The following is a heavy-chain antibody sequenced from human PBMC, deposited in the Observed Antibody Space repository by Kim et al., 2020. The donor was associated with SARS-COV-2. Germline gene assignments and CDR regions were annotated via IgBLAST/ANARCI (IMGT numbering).Heavy chain of an antibody. D-gene: IGHD6-19*01. Sequence: ADSVKGRFTISRDNSKNTLYLQMNSLRAEDTAVYYCARDRYSSGWYPLDYWGQGTLVTVSS. CDR3: ARDRYSSGWYPLDY. V-gene: IGHV3-66*01. J-gene: IGHJ4*02.